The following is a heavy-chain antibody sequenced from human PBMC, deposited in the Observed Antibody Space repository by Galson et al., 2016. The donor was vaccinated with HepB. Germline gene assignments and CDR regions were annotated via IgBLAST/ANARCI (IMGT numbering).Heavy chain of an antibody. CDR2: ISITSGYK. CDR1: GFTFSTYS. V-gene: IGHV3-21*01. CDR3: ARTPEGDRRYFDL. Sequence: SLRLSCAASGFTFSTYSMNWVRQAPGKGLEWVSFISITSGYKYYADSLKGRVTISRDNAKNSLYLQMNSLRAEDTAVYYCARTPEGDRRYFDLWGRGTLVTVSS. J-gene: IGHJ2*01. D-gene: IGHD3-16*01.